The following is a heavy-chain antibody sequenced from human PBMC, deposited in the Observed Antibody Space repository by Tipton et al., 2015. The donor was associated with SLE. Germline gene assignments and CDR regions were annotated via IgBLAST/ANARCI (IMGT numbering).Heavy chain of an antibody. CDR1: LGSISTYY. CDR2: IHYTGST. CDR3: ARVKIEYTSSTAGTLDN. J-gene: IGHJ4*02. V-gene: IGHV4-59*01. Sequence: TLSLTCTVSLGSISTYYWTWIRQPPGKGLEWIGYIHYTGSTHYNPSLKSRVTISVDTSKNQFSLRLSSVTAADTAVYYCARVKIEYTSSTAGTLDNWGQGTLVVVSS. D-gene: IGHD6-6*01.